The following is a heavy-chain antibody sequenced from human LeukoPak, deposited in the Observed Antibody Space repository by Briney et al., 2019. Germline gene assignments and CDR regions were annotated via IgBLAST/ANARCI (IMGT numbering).Heavy chain of an antibody. CDR2: IYYSGST. V-gene: IGHV4-39*01. Sequence: PSETLSLTCTVSGGSISSSSYYWGWIRQPPGKGLEWIGSIYYSGSTYYNPSLKSRVTISVDTSKNQFSLKLSSVTAADTAVYYCARHDYGVDYWGQGTLVTVSS. CDR3: ARHDYGVDY. CDR1: GGSISSSSYY. D-gene: IGHD4-17*01. J-gene: IGHJ4*02.